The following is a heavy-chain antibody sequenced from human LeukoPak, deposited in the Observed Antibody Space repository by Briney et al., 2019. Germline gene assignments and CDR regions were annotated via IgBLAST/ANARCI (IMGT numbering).Heavy chain of an antibody. J-gene: IGHJ4*02. CDR2: ISTTGDT. Sequence: PGGSLRLSCAASGFAFSAYDMHWARQATGKGLEWVSAISTTGDTYYPGSVKGRFTISRENAKSSLYLQMNSLRAEDTAVYYCARGRSGSYFDSWGQGTLVAVSS. CDR1: GFAFSAYD. CDR3: ARGRSGSYFDS. D-gene: IGHD1-26*01. V-gene: IGHV3-13*04.